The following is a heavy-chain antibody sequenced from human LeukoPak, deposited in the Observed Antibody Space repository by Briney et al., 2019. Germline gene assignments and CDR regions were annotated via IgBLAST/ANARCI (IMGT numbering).Heavy chain of an antibody. V-gene: IGHV3-21*01. J-gene: IGHJ4*02. CDR3: ARGGYSTVVNPFDY. CDR2: IIIISSYI. D-gene: IGHD4-23*01. Sequence: GASLRLSCSASGLTFSSYSMNSVRQPPGKGLGWVSSIIIISSYIYYAHSLKGRFSISRDNAKNSLYIQMKSLRAEDKAVYYCARGGYSTVVNPFDYWGQGTLVTVSS. CDR1: GLTFSSYS.